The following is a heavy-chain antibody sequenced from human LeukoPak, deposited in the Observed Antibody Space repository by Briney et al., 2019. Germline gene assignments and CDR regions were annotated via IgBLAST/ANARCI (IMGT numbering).Heavy chain of an antibody. Sequence: ASVKVSCKASGYTLTSYYMHWVRQAPGQGLEWMGWINPNSGGTNYAQKFQGRVTMTRDTSISTAYMELSRLRSDDTAVYYCARDLQSSSGYYYVVGYWGQGTLVTVSS. J-gene: IGHJ4*02. CDR1: GYTLTSYY. CDR3: ARDLQSSSGYYYVVGY. CDR2: INPNSGGT. D-gene: IGHD3-22*01. V-gene: IGHV1-2*02.